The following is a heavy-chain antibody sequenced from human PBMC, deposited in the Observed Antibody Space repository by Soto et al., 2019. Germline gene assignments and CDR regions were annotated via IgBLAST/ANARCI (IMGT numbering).Heavy chain of an antibody. CDR3: AREGDPLFDY. Sequence: QVQLVESGGGVVQPGRSLRLSCAASGFTFSSYAMHWVRQAPGKGLEWVAVISYDGSNKYYADSVKGRFNISRDNSKNTLYLQMNSLRAEDTAVYYCAREGDPLFDYWGQGTLVTVSS. J-gene: IGHJ4*02. CDR1: GFTFSSYA. V-gene: IGHV3-30-3*01. CDR2: ISYDGSNK. D-gene: IGHD3-16*01.